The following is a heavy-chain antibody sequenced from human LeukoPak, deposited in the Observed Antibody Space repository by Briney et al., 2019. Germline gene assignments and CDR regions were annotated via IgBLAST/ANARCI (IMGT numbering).Heavy chain of an antibody. Sequence: GGSLRLSCAASGFTFSDYFMTWIRQTPGKGLGWISYISTDGDSVYYADSVRGRFTISRDNAKNSLYLQMTFLRAEDTAVYYCVVGSSCCYTHGFYFDYWGQGALVTVSS. CDR2: ISTDGDSV. CDR1: GFTFSDYF. J-gene: IGHJ4*02. V-gene: IGHV3-11*04. D-gene: IGHD3-22*01. CDR3: VVGSSCCYTHGFYFDY.